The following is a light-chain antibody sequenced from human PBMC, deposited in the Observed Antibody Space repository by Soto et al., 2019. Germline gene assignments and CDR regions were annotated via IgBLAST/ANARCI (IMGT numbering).Light chain of an antibody. CDR3: QQRSSWPLT. CDR2: DAF. Sequence: EIVLTQSPATLSLSPGERATLSCRAGQSISSYLGWYQQKPGQPPRLLIYDAFNRATGLPARFSGSGSGTDFTLTISSLEPEDFAVYYCQQRSSWPLTFGGGTKVEIK. J-gene: IGKJ4*01. V-gene: IGKV3-11*01. CDR1: QSISSY.